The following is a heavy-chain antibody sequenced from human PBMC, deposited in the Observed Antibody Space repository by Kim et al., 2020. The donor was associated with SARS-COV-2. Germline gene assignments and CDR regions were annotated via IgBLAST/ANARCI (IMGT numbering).Heavy chain of an antibody. J-gene: IGHJ4*02. CDR1: GYIFTDYF. D-gene: IGHD2-15*01. Sequence: ASVKVSCKASGYIFTDYFMHWVRQAPGQGLEWMGRINPNSGGTKYAPKFQGRVTMTRDTSISTAYMELSSLRSDDTAVYYCARALRPCSGGTCYSELAYWGQGTLVTVSS. CDR2: INPNSGGT. V-gene: IGHV1-2*06. CDR3: ARALRPCSGGTCYSELAY.